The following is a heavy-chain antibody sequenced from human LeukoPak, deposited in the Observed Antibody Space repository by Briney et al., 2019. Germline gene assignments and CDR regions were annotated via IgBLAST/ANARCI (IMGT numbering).Heavy chain of an antibody. CDR3: ARGDYYGSGSYAYLFYC. CDR1: GFTFSSYA. CDR2: ISWNSGSI. Sequence: GGSLRLSCAASGFTFSSYAMHWVRQARGKGLEWVSGISWNSGSIGYADSVKGRFTISRDNAKNSLYLQMSSLRVEDTAVYYCARGDYYGSGSYAYLFYCWGQGTLVTVSS. J-gene: IGHJ4*02. D-gene: IGHD3-10*01. V-gene: IGHV3-9*01.